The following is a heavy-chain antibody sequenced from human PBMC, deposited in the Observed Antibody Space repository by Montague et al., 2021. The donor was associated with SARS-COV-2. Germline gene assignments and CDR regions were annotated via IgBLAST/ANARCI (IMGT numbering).Heavy chain of an antibody. J-gene: IGHJ5*02. CDR1: GGSFSGYY. V-gene: IGHV4-34*01. CDR2: VTHRGST. D-gene: IGHD6-19*01. CDR3: ARPFRMGMAGMPLLT. Sequence: SETLSLTCAVYGGSFSGYYWTWIRQAPGKGLEWIGEVTHRGSTTYNPSLESRVTISVDTSKKQFSLKLTSVTVADTALYYCARPFRMGMAGMPLLTWGQGTLVTVSS.